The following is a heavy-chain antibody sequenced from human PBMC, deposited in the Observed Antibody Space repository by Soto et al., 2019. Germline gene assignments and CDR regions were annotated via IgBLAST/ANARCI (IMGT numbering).Heavy chain of an antibody. V-gene: IGHV3-23*01. CDR3: ANHRGFLVTQYFFDY. J-gene: IGHJ4*02. CDR2: ISNSGSST. Sequence: SLRLSCAASGFTFKNYAMSWVRQAPGKGLEWVSSISNSGSSTYYADSVQGRFTISRDNSKNTLSLQMNSLRAEDTAIYYCANHRGFLVTQYFFDYWGQGTLVTVSS. D-gene: IGHD3-3*01. CDR1: GFTFKNYA.